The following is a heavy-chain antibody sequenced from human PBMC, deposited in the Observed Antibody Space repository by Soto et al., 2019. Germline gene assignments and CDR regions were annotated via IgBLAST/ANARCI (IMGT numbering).Heavy chain of an antibody. Sequence: GESLKISCKGSGYSFTSYWISWVRQMPGKGLEWMGRIDPSDSYTNYSPSFQGHVTIPADKSISTAYLQWSSLKASDTAMYYCARGDVSSASGYYYYGMDVWGQGTTVTVS. CDR2: IDPSDSYT. V-gene: IGHV5-10-1*01. J-gene: IGHJ6*02. D-gene: IGHD6-6*01. CDR1: GYSFTSYW. CDR3: ARGDVSSASGYYYYGMDV.